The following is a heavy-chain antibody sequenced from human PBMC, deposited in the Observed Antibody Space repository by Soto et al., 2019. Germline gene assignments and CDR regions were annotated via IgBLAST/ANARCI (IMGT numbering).Heavy chain of an antibody. J-gene: IGHJ4*02. CDR3: AREGSYGPYYFDY. V-gene: IGHV3-23*01. CDR2: INPTGTET. Sequence: PGGSLRLSCAASGLTFSPRPLTWVRHAPGKGLEWVSTINPTGTETHYSDSVKGRFTISRDNSRNTVDLQMTSLRSEDTAVYYCAREGSYGPYYFDYWGQGTLVTVSS. D-gene: IGHD5-18*01. CDR1: GLTFSPRP.